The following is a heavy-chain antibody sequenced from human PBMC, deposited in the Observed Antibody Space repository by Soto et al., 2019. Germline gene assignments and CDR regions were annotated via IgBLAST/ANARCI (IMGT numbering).Heavy chain of an antibody. D-gene: IGHD3-3*02. Sequence: QVQLVQSGAEMKKPGASVTVSCKASGYTFTTYGISWVRQAPGQGLEWMGWISAYNGNTHYAQKLQGRVTMTTDTSTSTAYVELRSLRADYTAVYYCAREHLPSTAASFEYWVQGTLVIVAS. CDR1: GYTFTTYG. CDR3: AREHLPSTAASFEY. CDR2: ISAYNGNT. V-gene: IGHV1-18*04. J-gene: IGHJ4*02.